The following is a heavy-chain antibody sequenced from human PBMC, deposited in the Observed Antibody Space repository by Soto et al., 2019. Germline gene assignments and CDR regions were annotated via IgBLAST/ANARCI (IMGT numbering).Heavy chain of an antibody. CDR3: ARASPNLPAAYDY. J-gene: IGHJ4*02. CDR2: IYYSGST. Sequence: SETLSLTCTVSGGSISSGGYYWSWIRQHPGKGLEWIGYIYYSGSTYYNPSLQSRVTISVDTSKNQFSLKLSSVTAADMAVYYCARASPNLPAAYDYWGQGTLVTVSS. D-gene: IGHD2-2*01. CDR1: GGSISSGGYY. V-gene: IGHV4-31*03.